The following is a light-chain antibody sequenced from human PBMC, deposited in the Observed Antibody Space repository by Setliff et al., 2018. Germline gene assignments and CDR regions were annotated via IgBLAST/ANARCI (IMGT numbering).Light chain of an antibody. Sequence: QSVLTQPPSASGSPGQSVTISCTGTSSDVGGYNYVSWYQQHPGKAPKLMIYEVSKLPSGVPDRFSGSKSGNTASLTVSGLQAEDEADYYCSSYAGSNNYVFGTGTKSPS. J-gene: IGLJ1*01. CDR3: SSYAGSNNYV. V-gene: IGLV2-8*01. CDR1: SSDVGGYNY. CDR2: EVS.